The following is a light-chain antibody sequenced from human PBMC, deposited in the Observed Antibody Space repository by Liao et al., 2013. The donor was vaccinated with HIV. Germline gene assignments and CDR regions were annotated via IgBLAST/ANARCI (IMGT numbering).Light chain of an antibody. J-gene: IGLJ3*02. CDR2: YDN. CDR3: QVWDTGNDHPRV. Sequence: SYELTQPPSVSVAPGQTARITCGGSNIGSKSVHWYQQQPGQAPVLLIYYDNDRPSGTPERFSGSTSGNTATLTISRVEAGDEADYYCQVWDTGNDHPRVFGGGTKLSVL. V-gene: IGLV3-21*01. CDR1: NIGSKS.